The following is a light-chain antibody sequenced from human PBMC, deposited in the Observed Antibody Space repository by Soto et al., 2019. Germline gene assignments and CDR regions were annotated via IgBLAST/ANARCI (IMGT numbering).Light chain of an antibody. J-gene: IGKJ2*01. V-gene: IGKV3-20*01. CDR3: QQYGGSPLFT. Sequence: EIVMKQSPGTLSLSPGERVTLSCRASQSVTGNYLAWYQQKPGQAPRLLISGASNRATGIPDRFSGSGSGTDFSLTISRLEPEDFALYYCQQYGGSPLFTFGQGTKLEIK. CDR1: QSVTGNY. CDR2: GAS.